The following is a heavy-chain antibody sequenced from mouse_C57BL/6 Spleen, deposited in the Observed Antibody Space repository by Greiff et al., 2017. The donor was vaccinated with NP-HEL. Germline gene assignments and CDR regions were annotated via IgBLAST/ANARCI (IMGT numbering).Heavy chain of an antibody. D-gene: IGHD1-1*01. J-gene: IGHJ2*01. CDR2: ISDGGSYT. CDR3: ARQPPLLLRGYYFDY. Sequence: EVKLVESGGGLVKPGGSLKLSCAASGFTFSSYAMSWVRQTPEKRLEWVATISDGGSYTYYPDNVKGRFTISRDNAKNNLYLQMSHLKSEDTAMYYCARQPPLLLRGYYFDYWGKGTTLTVSS. CDR1: GFTFSSYA. V-gene: IGHV5-4*03.